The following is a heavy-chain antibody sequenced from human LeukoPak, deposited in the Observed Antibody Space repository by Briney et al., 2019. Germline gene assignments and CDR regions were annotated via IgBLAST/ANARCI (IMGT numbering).Heavy chain of an antibody. J-gene: IGHJ5*02. CDR2: FDPEDGET. CDR3: ATLYSGSYYANWFDP. V-gene: IGHV1-24*01. D-gene: IGHD1-26*01. Sequence: ASVKVSCTVSGYTLTELSMHWVRQAPGNGLEWMGGFDPEDGETIYAQKFQGRVTMTEDTSTDTAYMELSSLRSEDTAVYYCATLYSGSYYANWFDPWGQGTLVTVSS. CDR1: GYTLTELS.